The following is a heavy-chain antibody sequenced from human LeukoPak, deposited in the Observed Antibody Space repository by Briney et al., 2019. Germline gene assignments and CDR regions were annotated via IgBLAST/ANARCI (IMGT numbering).Heavy chain of an antibody. V-gene: IGHV1-18*01. Sequence: GASAKVSCKASGYTFTSYGISWVRQAPGQGLEWMGWISAYNGNTNYAQKLQGRVTMTTDTSTSTAYMELRSLRSDDTAVYYCARVSGYCSGGSCYHRSPFDPWGQGTLVTVSS. CDR1: GYTFTSYG. CDR3: ARVSGYCSGGSCYHRSPFDP. D-gene: IGHD2-15*01. J-gene: IGHJ5*02. CDR2: ISAYNGNT.